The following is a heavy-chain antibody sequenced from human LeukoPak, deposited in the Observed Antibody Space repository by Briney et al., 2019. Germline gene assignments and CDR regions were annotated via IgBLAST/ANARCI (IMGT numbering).Heavy chain of an antibody. CDR1: GFSFTNYW. Sequence: GGSLRLSCAASGFSFTNYWMSWVRQAPGKGLEWVSGISGSSSHTKDADFVRGRFTIYRDNSRNTLFLQLNSLTAEDTAVYYCAKEHDYTNAAPEWGFDSWGQGSLVIVSS. V-gene: IGHV3-23*01. CDR3: AKEHDYTNAAPEWGFDS. CDR2: ISGSSSHT. J-gene: IGHJ4*02. D-gene: IGHD2-2*02.